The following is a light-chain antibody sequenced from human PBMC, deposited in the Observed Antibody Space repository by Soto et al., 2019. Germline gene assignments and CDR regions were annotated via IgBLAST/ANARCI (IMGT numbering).Light chain of an antibody. V-gene: IGKV1-5*03. CDR2: KAS. J-gene: IGKJ2*01. Sequence: SQSSSTWLAWYQQKPGKAPKLLIHKASNLESGVPSRLSGSGSGTEFTLTISSLQPDDFATYYCQQYSSSSRYTFGQGTKVDIK. CDR3: QQYSSSSRYT. CDR1: QSSSTW.